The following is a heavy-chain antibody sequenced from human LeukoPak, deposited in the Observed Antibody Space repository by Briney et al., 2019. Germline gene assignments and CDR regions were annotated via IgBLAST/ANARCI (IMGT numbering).Heavy chain of an antibody. CDR2: IYPKSSDT. D-gene: IGHD6-13*01. V-gene: IGHV1-2*02. Sequence: SVKFSCKASGYTFTAYYLHWVRQAPGQGLEWMGYIYPKSSDTNYAQNFQGRVTMTMETSISTVYMELSRLTSDDTAVYYCARDEAAAKTNALDIWGQGTKVTVSS. J-gene: IGHJ3*02. CDR1: GYTFTAYY. CDR3: ARDEAAAKTNALDI.